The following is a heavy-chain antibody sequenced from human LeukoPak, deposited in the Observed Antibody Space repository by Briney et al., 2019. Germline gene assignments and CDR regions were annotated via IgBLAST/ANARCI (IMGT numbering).Heavy chain of an antibody. Sequence: PGGSLRLSCAASGFTFSSYAMSWVRQAPGKGLEWVAVISYDGSNKYYADSVKGRFTISRDNSKNTLYLQMNSLRAEDTAVYYCAKEPRWLQSSGAFDIWGQGTMVTVSS. V-gene: IGHV3-30*18. CDR2: ISYDGSNK. D-gene: IGHD5-24*01. J-gene: IGHJ3*02. CDR1: GFTFSSYA. CDR3: AKEPRWLQSSGAFDI.